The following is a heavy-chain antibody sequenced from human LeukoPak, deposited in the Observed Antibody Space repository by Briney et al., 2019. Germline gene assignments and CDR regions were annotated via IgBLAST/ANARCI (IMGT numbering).Heavy chain of an antibody. Sequence: PSETLSLTCTVSGPMYNYYWSWIRQPPGKGLGWIGYIHYNGITNYNPSLKTRVTISLDTSKNQVSLNLNSVTAADTAVYYCARHISSGGTYAHFDYWGQGTLVTVSS. V-gene: IGHV4-59*08. CDR3: ARHISSGGTYAHFDY. J-gene: IGHJ4*02. CDR2: IHYNGIT. D-gene: IGHD1-26*01. CDR1: GPMYNYY.